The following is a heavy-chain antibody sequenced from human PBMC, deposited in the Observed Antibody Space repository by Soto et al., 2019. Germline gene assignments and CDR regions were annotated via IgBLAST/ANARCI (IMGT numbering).Heavy chain of an antibody. J-gene: IGHJ6*02. CDR3: ARDAAAGPYYYYGMDV. V-gene: IGHV3-21*01. CDR1: GFTFSSYS. D-gene: IGHD6-13*01. CDR2: ISSSSSYI. Sequence: PGGSLRLSCAASGFTFSSYSMNWVRQAPGKGLEWVSSISSSSSYIYYADSVKGRFTISRDNAKNSLYLQMNSLRAEDTAVYYCARDAAAGPYYYYGMDVWGQGTTVTVSS.